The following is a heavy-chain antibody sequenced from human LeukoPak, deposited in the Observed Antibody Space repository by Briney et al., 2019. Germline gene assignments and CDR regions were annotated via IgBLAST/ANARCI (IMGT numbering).Heavy chain of an antibody. CDR2: IYPGDSDT. CDR3: ASPSYSSSWYYFDY. V-gene: IGHV5-51*01. CDR1: GYSFTSYW. J-gene: IGHJ4*02. Sequence: GESLKISGKGSGYSFTSYWIGWVGQMPGKGREWMGIIYPGDSDTRYSPSFQGQVTISADKSISTAYLQWSSLKASDTAMYYCASPSYSSSWYYFDYWGQGTLVTVSS. D-gene: IGHD6-13*01.